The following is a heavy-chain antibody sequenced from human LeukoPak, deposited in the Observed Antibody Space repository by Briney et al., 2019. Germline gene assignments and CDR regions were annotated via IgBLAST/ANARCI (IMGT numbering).Heavy chain of an antibody. CDR1: GFTFSDYY. D-gene: IGHD3-3*01. CDR2: IWYDGSNK. J-gene: IGHJ6*02. V-gene: IGHV3-33*08. Sequence: GGSLRLSCAASGFTFSDYYMSWIRQAPGKGLEWVAVIWYDGSNKYYADSVKGRFTISRDNSKNTLYLQMNSLRAEDTAVYYCARDFKPFGVVTLCYYGMDVWGQGTTVTVSS. CDR3: ARDFKPFGVVTLCYYGMDV.